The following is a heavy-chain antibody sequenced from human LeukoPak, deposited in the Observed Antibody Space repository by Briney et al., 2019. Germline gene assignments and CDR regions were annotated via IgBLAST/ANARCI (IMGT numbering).Heavy chain of an antibody. V-gene: IGHV4-30-4*01. D-gene: IGHD4-23*01. J-gene: IGHJ4*02. CDR1: GGSISSGDCY. CDR3: ARVLRWEGRYFDY. Sequence: SQTLSLTCTVSGGSISSGDCYWSWIRQPPGKGLEWIGYIYYSGSTYYNPSLKSRVTISVDTSKNQFSLKLSSVTAADTAVYYCARVLRWEGRYFDYWGQGTLVTVSS. CDR2: IYYSGST.